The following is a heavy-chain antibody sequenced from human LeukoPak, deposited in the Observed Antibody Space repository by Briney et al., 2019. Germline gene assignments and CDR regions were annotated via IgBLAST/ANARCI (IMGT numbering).Heavy chain of an antibody. J-gene: IGHJ1*01. V-gene: IGHV3-30*04. CDR1: GFTFSSYG. CDR3: ARTADYYDSSGYYAEYFQH. CDR2: ISYDGRHK. Sequence: GGTLRLSCAASGFTFSSYGMHWVRQAPGKGLEWVAVISYDGRHKYYADSVKGRFTISRDNSRNTLYLQVNSLRAEDTAVYYCARTADYYDSSGYYAEYFQHWGQGTLVTVSS. D-gene: IGHD3-22*01.